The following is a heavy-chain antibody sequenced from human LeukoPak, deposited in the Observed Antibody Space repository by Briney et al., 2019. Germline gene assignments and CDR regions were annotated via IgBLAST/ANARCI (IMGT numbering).Heavy chain of an antibody. J-gene: IGHJ4*02. CDR3: ARDSSMVRGVIIDY. D-gene: IGHD3-10*01. Sequence: SETLSLTCAVSGGSISSSNWWSWVRRPPGKGLELIGEIYHSGSTNYNPSLKSRVTISVDKSKNQFSLKLSSVTAADTAVYYCARDSSMVRGVIIDYWGQGTLVTVSS. V-gene: IGHV4-4*02. CDR2: IYHSGST. CDR1: GGSISSSNW.